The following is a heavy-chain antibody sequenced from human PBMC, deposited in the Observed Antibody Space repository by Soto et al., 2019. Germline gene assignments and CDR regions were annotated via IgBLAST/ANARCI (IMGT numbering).Heavy chain of an antibody. CDR3: AKDGYSSNWYLYYYGMDV. J-gene: IGHJ6*02. V-gene: IGHV3-48*01. D-gene: IGHD6-13*01. CDR1: GFTFSSYS. Sequence: GGSLRLSCAASGFTFSSYSMNWVRQAPGKGLEWVSYISSSSSTIYYADSVKGRFTISRDNAKNSLYLQMNSLRAEDTAVYYCAKDGYSSNWYLYYYGMDVWGQGTTVTVSS. CDR2: ISSSSSTI.